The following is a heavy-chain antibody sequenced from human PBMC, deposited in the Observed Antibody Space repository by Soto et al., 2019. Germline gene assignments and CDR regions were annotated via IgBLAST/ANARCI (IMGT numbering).Heavy chain of an antibody. CDR1: GGSISSYY. Sequence: QVQLQESGPGLVKPSETLSLTCTVSGGSISSYYWSWIRQPPGKGLEWIGYIYYSGSTNYNPSLKSRVTISVDTSKNQFSLKLSSVTAADTAVYYCARGGGGSPFDYWGQGTLVTVSS. CDR2: IYYSGST. V-gene: IGHV4-59*01. D-gene: IGHD2-15*01. J-gene: IGHJ4*02. CDR3: ARGGGGSPFDY.